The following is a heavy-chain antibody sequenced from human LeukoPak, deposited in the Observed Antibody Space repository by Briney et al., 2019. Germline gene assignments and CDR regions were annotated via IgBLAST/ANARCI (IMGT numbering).Heavy chain of an antibody. D-gene: IGHD3-22*01. CDR3: ARGSRGYQDAFDI. CDR2: MNPNSGNT. V-gene: IGHV1-8*03. Sequence: GASVKVSCKXSGYTFTSYDINWVRQATGQGLEWMGWMNPNSGNTGYAQKFQGRVTITRNTSISTAYMELSSLRSEDTAVYYCARGSRGYQDAFDIWGQGTMVTVSS. CDR1: GYTFTSYD. J-gene: IGHJ3*02.